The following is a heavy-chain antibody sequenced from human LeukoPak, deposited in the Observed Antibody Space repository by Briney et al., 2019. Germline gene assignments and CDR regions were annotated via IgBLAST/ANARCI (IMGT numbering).Heavy chain of an antibody. D-gene: IGHD6-13*01. CDR1: GFTFSSYE. CDR3: ARVQGSSWYPRDYYYYGMDV. J-gene: IGHJ6*04. V-gene: IGHV3-48*03. Sequence: GGSLRLSCAASGFTFSSYEMIWVRQAPGKGLEWVSYISSSGSTIYYADSVKGRFTISRDNAKNSLYLQMNSLRAEDTAVYYCARVQGSSWYPRDYYYYGMDVWGKGTTVTVSS. CDR2: ISSSGSTI.